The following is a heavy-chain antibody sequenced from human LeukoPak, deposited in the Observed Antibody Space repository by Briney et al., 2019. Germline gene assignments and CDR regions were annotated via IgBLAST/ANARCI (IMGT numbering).Heavy chain of an antibody. V-gene: IGHV4-34*01. CDR1: GGSFSGYS. CDR2: INESGST. Sequence: SETLSLTCAVYGGSFSGYSWSWIRQPPGKGLELIGEINESGSTNYKPSLKSRVTISVDTSKRQLSLKLTSVTAADTAVYYCARHSPVVAATVAFDFWGQGTMITVSS. CDR3: ARHSPVVAATVAFDF. J-gene: IGHJ3*01. D-gene: IGHD2-15*01.